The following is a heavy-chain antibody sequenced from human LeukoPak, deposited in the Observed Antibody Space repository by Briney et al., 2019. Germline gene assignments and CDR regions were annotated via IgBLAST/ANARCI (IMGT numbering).Heavy chain of an antibody. CDR1: GGSFSGYY. CDR2: INHSGST. CDR3: ARVGRGDY. V-gene: IGHV4-34*01. J-gene: IGHJ4*02. D-gene: IGHD3-10*01. Sequence: SETLSLTCAVYGGSFSGYYWSWIRQPPGKGLEWIGEINHSGSTNYNPSLKSRVTISVDTSKNQFSLKLSSVTAADTAVYYCARVGRGDYWGQGTLVTVSS.